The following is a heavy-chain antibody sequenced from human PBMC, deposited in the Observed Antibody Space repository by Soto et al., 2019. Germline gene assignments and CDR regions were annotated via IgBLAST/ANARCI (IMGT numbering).Heavy chain of an antibody. CDR3: ARFPPSSYGFPYYYYYGMDV. V-gene: IGHV4-59*01. Sequence: QVQLQESGPGLVKPSETLSLTCTVSGGSISSYYWSWIRKPPGKGLEWIGYIYYSGSTNYNPSLKSRVTISVDTSKNQFSLKLSSVTAADTAVYYCARFPPSSYGFPYYYYYGMDVWGQGTTVTVSS. CDR2: IYYSGST. J-gene: IGHJ6*02. CDR1: GGSISSYY. D-gene: IGHD5-18*01.